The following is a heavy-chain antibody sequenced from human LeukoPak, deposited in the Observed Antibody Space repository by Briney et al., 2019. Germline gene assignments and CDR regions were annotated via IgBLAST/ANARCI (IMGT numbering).Heavy chain of an antibody. D-gene: IGHD6-19*01. CDR2: ISYDGSNK. CDR1: GFTFSSYA. Sequence: GGSLRLSCAASGFTFSSYAMHWVRQAPGKGLEWVAVISYDGSNKYYADSVKGRFTISRDNSKNTLYLQMNSLRAEDTAVYYCARGGIAVAGHDYRGQGTLVTVSS. V-gene: IGHV3-30-3*01. J-gene: IGHJ4*02. CDR3: ARGGIAVAGHDY.